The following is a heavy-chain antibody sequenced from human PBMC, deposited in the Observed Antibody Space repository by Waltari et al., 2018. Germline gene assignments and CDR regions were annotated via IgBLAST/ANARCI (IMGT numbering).Heavy chain of an antibody. D-gene: IGHD3-22*01. CDR3: ARGYYDSSGYYLFGY. Sequence: VQLVESGAEVKKPGAAVKVACKASGYTFTGYYMNWVRQAPGQGLEWMGRINPNSGGTNYAQKFQGRVTMTRDTSISTAYMELSRLRSDDTAVYYCARGYYDSSGYYLFGYWGQGTLVTVSS. CDR2: INPNSGGT. J-gene: IGHJ4*02. V-gene: IGHV1-2*06. CDR1: GYTFTGYY.